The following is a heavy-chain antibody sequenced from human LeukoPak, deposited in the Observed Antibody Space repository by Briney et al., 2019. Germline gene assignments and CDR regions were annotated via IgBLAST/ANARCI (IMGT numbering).Heavy chain of an antibody. V-gene: IGHV4-59*01. CDR2: IYYSGST. CDR1: GGSISSYC. Sequence: SETLSLTCTVSGGSISSYCWSWIRQPPGKGLEWIGFIYYSGSTNYNPSLKSRVTISVDTSENQFSLKLSSVTTADTAVYYCARGNLYYYGSGSYPDSFDYWGQGTLVTVSS. J-gene: IGHJ4*02. CDR3: ARGNLYYYGSGSYPDSFDY. D-gene: IGHD3-10*01.